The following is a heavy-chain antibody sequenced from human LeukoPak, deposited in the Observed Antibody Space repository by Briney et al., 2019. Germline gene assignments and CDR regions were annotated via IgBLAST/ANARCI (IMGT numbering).Heavy chain of an antibody. Sequence: GGSLRLSCAASGFTFSSYGMHWVRQAPGKGLEWVAVIWYDGSYKYYADSVEGRFTISRDNSKNTLYLQMNSLRAEDTAVYYCAKDRGYYGSGGDYWGQGTLVTVSS. J-gene: IGHJ4*02. CDR3: AKDRGYYGSGGDY. D-gene: IGHD3-10*01. V-gene: IGHV3-33*06. CDR2: IWYDGSYK. CDR1: GFTFSSYG.